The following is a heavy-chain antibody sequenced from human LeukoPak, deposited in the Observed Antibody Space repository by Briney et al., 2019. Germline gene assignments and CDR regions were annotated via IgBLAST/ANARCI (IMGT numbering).Heavy chain of an antibody. CDR2: IYSAGST. CDR1: GFTVSSNS. Sequence: RPGGSLRLSCTVSGFTVSSNSMSWVRQAPGKGLEGVSFIYSAGSTHYSDSVKGRFTISIDNSKNTLYLQMNSLRAEDTAVYYCARRAGAYTHPYDYWGQGTLVTVS. D-gene: IGHD3-16*01. J-gene: IGHJ4*02. V-gene: IGHV3-53*01. CDR3: ARRAGAYTHPYDY.